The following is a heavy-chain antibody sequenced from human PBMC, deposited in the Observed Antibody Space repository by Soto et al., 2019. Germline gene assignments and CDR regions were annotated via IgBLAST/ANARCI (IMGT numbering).Heavy chain of an antibody. CDR2: IYHSGST. CDR1: GGSMSTYH. Sequence: SETLSLTCTVSGGSMSTYHWGWIRQPPGKGLEWIGYIYHSGSTYYNPSLKSRVTISVDRSKNQFSLKLSSVTAADTAVYYCARGQVVAAQHWGQGTLVTVSS. V-gene: IGHV4-59*12. CDR3: ARGQVVAAQH. D-gene: IGHD2-15*01. J-gene: IGHJ4*02.